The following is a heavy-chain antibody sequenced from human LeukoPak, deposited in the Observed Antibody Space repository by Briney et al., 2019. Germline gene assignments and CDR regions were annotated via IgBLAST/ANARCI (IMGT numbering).Heavy chain of an antibody. D-gene: IGHD3-22*01. CDR1: GGSVSSGSYY. J-gene: IGHJ4*02. V-gene: IGHV4-61*01. CDR2: IYYSGSI. CDR3: ARGIDTAMVTWGKDYYDSSGYHYFDY. Sequence: TLSLTXXVSGGSVSSGSYYWSWIRQPPGKGLEWIGYIYYSGSINYNPSLKSRVTISVDTSKNQFSLKLSSVTAADTAVYYCARGIDTAMVTWGKDYYDSSGYHYFDYWGQGTLVTVSS.